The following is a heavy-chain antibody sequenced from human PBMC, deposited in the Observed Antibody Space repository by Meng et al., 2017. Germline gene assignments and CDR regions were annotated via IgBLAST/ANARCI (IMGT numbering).Heavy chain of an antibody. CDR3: ARTRGDYYFDY. CDR1: GDSVTVGSHY. D-gene: IGHD3-16*01. V-gene: IGHV4-61*01. Sequence: QVQLQESGPGLVRPSETLSLTCTVSGDSVTVGSHYWSWIRQPPGKGLEWIGYIDYGGSTSYNPSLRSRVTISVDTSNNQFSLKLSSVTVADTAVFYCARTRGDYYFDYWGQGTLVTVSS. CDR2: IDYGGST. J-gene: IGHJ4*02.